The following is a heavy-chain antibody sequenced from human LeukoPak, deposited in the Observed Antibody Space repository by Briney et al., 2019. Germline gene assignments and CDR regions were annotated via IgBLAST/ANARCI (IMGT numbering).Heavy chain of an antibody. CDR3: ARVSVIGYCSSTSCYLPKSYFDY. Sequence: SETMSLTCPVSGGSITSYYSSWIRQPPGKGLEWIGYIYYSGSTNYNPCLKGRVTISVDTSKIQFSLKLSSVTAAETAVYYCARVSVIGYCSSTSCYLPKSYFDYWGQGTLVTVSS. CDR1: GGSITSYY. D-gene: IGHD2-2*01. CDR2: IYYSGST. J-gene: IGHJ4*02. V-gene: IGHV4-59*01.